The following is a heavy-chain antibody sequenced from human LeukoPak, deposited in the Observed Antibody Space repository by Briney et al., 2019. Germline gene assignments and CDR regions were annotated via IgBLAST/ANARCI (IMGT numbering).Heavy chain of an antibody. Sequence: SGGSLRLSCAASGFTFSSYWMSWVRQAQGKGLEWLANIKQEGSEKYYVDSVKGRFTISRDNGKNSLYLQMNSLRSEDTAVYYCARDGDYYGSGNFDYWGQGSLATVS. CDR3: ARDGDYYGSGNFDY. V-gene: IGHV3-7*03. J-gene: IGHJ4*02. CDR1: GFTFSSYW. CDR2: IKQEGSEK. D-gene: IGHD3-10*01.